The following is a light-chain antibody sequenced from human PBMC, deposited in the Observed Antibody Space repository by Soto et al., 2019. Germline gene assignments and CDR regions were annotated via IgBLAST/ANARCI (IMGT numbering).Light chain of an antibody. CDR3: QQSYSTPPWT. J-gene: IGKJ1*01. CDR2: SAS. Sequence: DIQMTQSPSSLSASVGDRVTITCRASQSISSYVNWYQQKPGRAPNLLIYSASYLQSGVPSRFSGSGSGTDVTLTITSLQPEDFATYYGQQSYSTPPWTFGQGTKVEIK. V-gene: IGKV1-39*01. CDR1: QSISSY.